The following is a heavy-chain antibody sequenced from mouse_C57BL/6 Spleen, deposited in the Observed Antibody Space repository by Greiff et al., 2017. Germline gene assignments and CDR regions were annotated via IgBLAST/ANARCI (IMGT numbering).Heavy chain of an antibody. CDR1: GFSLSTFGMG. CDR3: ARIASYYGSSYWYFDV. D-gene: IGHD1-1*01. V-gene: IGHV8-8*01. J-gene: IGHJ1*03. Sequence: QVTLKVSGPGILQPSQTLSLTCSFSGFSLSTFGMGVGWIRQPSGKGLEWLAHIWWDDDKYYNPALKSRLTISKDTSKNQVFLNIANVDTADTATYYCARIASYYGSSYWYFDVWGTGTTVTVSS. CDR2: IWWDDDK.